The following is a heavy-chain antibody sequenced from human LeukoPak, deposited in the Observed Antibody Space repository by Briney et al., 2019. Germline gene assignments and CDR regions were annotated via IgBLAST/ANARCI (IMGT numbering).Heavy chain of an antibody. Sequence: SETLSLTCSVSGASISSYYWSWIRQPPGKGLEWIGYIYYSGSTNYNPSLKSRVTISVDTSKNQFSLRLRSVTAADTAVYYCARDTTPIAAAGTGDFDYWGQGTLVTVSS. D-gene: IGHD6-13*01. CDR2: IYYSGST. J-gene: IGHJ4*02. CDR3: ARDTTPIAAAGTGDFDY. V-gene: IGHV4-59*01. CDR1: GASISSYY.